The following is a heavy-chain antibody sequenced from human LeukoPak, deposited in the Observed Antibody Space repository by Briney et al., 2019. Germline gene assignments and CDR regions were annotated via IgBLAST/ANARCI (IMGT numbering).Heavy chain of an antibody. Sequence: GGSLRLSCAVSGFTVSSNYMSWVRQAPGKGLEWVSVIYDGYSAFYADSVKGRFTISRDSSTNTLSLQMNSLRVEDTAVYYCARVLKKHGGYSYASDFRGQGTLVTVSS. D-gene: IGHD5-18*01. CDR2: IYDGYSA. CDR1: GFTVSSNY. CDR3: ARVLKKHGGYSYASDF. J-gene: IGHJ4*02. V-gene: IGHV3-53*01.